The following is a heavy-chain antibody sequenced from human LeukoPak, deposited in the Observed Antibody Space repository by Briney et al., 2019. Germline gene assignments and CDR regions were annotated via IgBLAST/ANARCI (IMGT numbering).Heavy chain of an antibody. D-gene: IGHD3-22*01. CDR2: ISGYNGHT. CDR1: GYTFTNYG. Sequence: ASVKVSRKASGYTFTNYGISWVRQAPGQGLEWMGWISGYNGHTNYTQKLQGRVTMTTDTSTSTAYMELRSLRSDDTAVYYCARGSTARYYYDSSGYYRGAFDYWGQGTLVTVSS. J-gene: IGHJ4*02. CDR3: ARGSTARYYYDSSGYYRGAFDY. V-gene: IGHV1-18*01.